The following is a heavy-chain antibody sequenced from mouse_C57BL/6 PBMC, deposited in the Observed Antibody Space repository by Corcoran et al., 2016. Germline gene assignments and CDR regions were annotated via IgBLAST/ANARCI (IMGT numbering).Heavy chain of an antibody. CDR1: GYTFTDYY. D-gene: IGHD2-4*01. CDR3: ARDVVYDDDDGGYYYAMDY. Sequence: EVQLQQSGPELVKPGASVKISCKASGYTFTDYYMNWVKQSHGKSLEWIGDINPNNGGTSYNQKFKGKATLTVDKSSSTAYMELRSLTSEDSAVYYCARDVVYDDDDGGYYYAMDYWGQGTSVTVSS. CDR2: INPNNGGT. V-gene: IGHV1-26*01. J-gene: IGHJ4*01.